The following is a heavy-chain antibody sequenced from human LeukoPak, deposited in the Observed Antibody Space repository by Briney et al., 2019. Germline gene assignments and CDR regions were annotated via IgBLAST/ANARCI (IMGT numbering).Heavy chain of an antibody. CDR2: PSASGGNT. V-gene: IGHV3-23*01. Sequence: PGGSLRLSCAASGFIFRNYVMSWVRQAPGKGPEWVSAPSASGGNTYYTDSVKGRFTISRDNSKNTLYLQLSSLRVEDTALYYCAKTSDAGFDPWGQGTLVTVSS. CDR3: AKTSDAGFDP. J-gene: IGHJ5*02. CDR1: GFIFRNYV.